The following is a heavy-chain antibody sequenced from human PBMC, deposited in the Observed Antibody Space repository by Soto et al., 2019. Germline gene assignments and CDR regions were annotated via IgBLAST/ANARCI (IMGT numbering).Heavy chain of an antibody. CDR3: ASDKGGYTYGYYFDY. D-gene: IGHD5-18*01. CDR2: IVPIVGMA. CDR1: GGTFNSYT. V-gene: IGHV1-69*02. Sequence: QVQLVQSGAEVKKPGSSVKVSCKASGGTFNSYTINWVRQAPGQGLEWMGRIVPIVGMANYTQNFQGRVTITADKSTSTAYMGLRSLRSEDTAVYYGASDKGGYTYGYYFDYWGQGTLVTVSS. J-gene: IGHJ4*02.